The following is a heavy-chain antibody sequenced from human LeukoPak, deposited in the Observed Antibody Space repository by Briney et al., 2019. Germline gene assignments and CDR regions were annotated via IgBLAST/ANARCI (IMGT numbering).Heavy chain of an antibody. D-gene: IGHD2-2*01. Sequence: PGGSLRLSCAASGFSFSDYYMSWLRQAPGKGLVWVSRINSDGTTTAYADSVKGRFTISRDNAKNTLYLQTNSLRAKDTAVYYCARGDAYALKYWGQGTLATVSS. CDR3: ARGDAYALKY. V-gene: IGHV3-74*01. J-gene: IGHJ4*02. CDR2: INSDGTTT. CDR1: GFSFSDYY.